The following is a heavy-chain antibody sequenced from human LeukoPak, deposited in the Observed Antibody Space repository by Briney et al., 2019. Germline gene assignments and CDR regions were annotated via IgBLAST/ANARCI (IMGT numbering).Heavy chain of an antibody. V-gene: IGHV4-59*11. Sequence: SSLSLALMCDVSGGSIGSHYWSWIRQPPGKGLEWIGYIYYSGSTNYNPSLKSRVNISVDTSKNQFSLKLISVTAADTAVYDCARGGTSSGMEWLLPGYYYYYMDVWGKGTTVTVSS. J-gene: IGHJ6*03. D-gene: IGHD3-3*01. CDR1: GGSIGSHY. CDR3: ARGGTSSGMEWLLPGYYYYYMDV. CDR2: IYYSGST.